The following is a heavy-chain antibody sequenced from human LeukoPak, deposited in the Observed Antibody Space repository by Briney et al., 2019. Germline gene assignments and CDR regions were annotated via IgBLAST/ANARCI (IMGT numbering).Heavy chain of an antibody. V-gene: IGHV4-39*01. CDR3: ARQAVAGAFDI. J-gene: IGHJ3*02. CDR2: IYYSGST. D-gene: IGHD6-19*01. CDR1: GGSISSSSYY. Sequence: KPSETLSLTCTVSGGSISSSSYYWGWIRQPPGKGLEWIGSIYYSGSTYYNPSLKSRVTISVDTSKNQFSLKLSSVTAADTAVYYCARQAVAGAFDIWGQGTMVTVSS.